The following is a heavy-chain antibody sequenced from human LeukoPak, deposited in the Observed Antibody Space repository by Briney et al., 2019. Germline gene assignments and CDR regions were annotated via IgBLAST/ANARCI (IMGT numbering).Heavy chain of an antibody. CDR2: IFPSGGEI. V-gene: IGHV3-23*01. Sequence: GGSLRLSCAASGFTFSTFAMIWVRQPPGKGLEWVSSIFPSGGEIHYADSVRGRFTISRDNSKNTLYLQMNSLRAEDTAVYYCASAIQGNWGQGTRVTVSS. D-gene: IGHD1-1*01. CDR3: ASAIQGN. CDR1: GFTFSTFA. J-gene: IGHJ4*02.